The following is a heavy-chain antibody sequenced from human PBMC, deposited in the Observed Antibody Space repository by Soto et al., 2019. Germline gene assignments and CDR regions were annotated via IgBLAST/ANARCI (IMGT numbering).Heavy chain of an antibody. CDR1: GFIFTRYS. CDR2: ISSSSGTI. D-gene: IGHD6-13*01. V-gene: IGHV3-21*04. J-gene: IGHJ4*02. Sequence: EVQLVESGGGLVKPGGSLRLSCAASGFIFTRYSMNWVRQAPGKGLEWVSSISSSSGTISYANSVKGRFTISRDNAQNSLYLQMTSLRAEDTAVYYCARGTYRSKTDFDYWGQGTLVTVSS. CDR3: ARGTYRSKTDFDY.